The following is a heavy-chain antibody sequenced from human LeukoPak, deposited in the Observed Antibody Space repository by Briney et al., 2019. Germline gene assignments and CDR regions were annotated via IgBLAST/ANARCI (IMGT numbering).Heavy chain of an antibody. D-gene: IGHD1-1*01. J-gene: IGHJ5*02. CDR2: IYTSGST. V-gene: IGHV4-61*02. CDR1: GGSISSGGYY. CDR3: AVGTALTNWFDP. Sequence: SETLSLTCTVSGGSISSGGYYWSWIRQPAGKGLEWIGRIYTSGSTNYNPSLKSRVTISVDTSKNQFSLKLSSVTAADTAVYYCAVGTALTNWFDPWGQGTLVTVSS.